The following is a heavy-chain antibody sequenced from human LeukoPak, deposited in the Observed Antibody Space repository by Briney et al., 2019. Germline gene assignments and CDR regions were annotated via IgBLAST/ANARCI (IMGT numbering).Heavy chain of an antibody. V-gene: IGHV4-59*01. CDR2: IYYSGST. CDR3: ARAYRSNYVDY. Sequence: PSETLSLTCTVSGGSISSYYWSWIRQPPGKGLEWIGYIYYSGSTNYNPSLKSRVNISVDTSKNQFSLKLSSVTAADPAVYYCARAYRSNYVDYWGQGTLVTVSS. J-gene: IGHJ4*02. D-gene: IGHD6-19*01. CDR1: GGSISSYY.